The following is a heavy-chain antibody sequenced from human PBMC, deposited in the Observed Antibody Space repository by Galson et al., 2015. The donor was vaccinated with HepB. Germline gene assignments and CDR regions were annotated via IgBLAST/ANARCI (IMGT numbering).Heavy chain of an antibody. CDR2: IKQDGSEK. V-gene: IGHV3-7*03. CDR3: ARDRSGVASYGYDY. D-gene: IGHD5-18*01. Sequence: SLRLSCAASGFTFSSYWMSWVRQAPGKGLEWVANIKQDGSEKYYVDSVKGRFTISRDNAKNSLYLQMNSLRAEDTAVYYCARDRSGVASYGYDYWGQGTLVTVSS. CDR1: GFTFSSYW. J-gene: IGHJ4*02.